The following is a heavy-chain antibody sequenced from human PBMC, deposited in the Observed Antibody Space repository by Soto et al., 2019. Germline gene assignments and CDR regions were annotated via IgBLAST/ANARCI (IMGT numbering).Heavy chain of an antibody. V-gene: IGHV1-2*02. J-gene: IGHJ6*02. CDR3: ARELGSSSLIYYYYGMDV. CDR1: GGTFSSYA. Sequence: ASVKVSCKASGGTFSSYAISWVRQAPGQGLEWMGWINPNSGGTNYAQKFQGRVTMTRDTSISTAYMELSWLRSDDTAVYYCARELGSSSLIYYYYGMDVWGQGTTVTVSS. CDR2: INPNSGGT. D-gene: IGHD6-6*01.